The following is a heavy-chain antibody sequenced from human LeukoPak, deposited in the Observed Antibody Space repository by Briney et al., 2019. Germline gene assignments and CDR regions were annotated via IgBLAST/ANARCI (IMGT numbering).Heavy chain of an antibody. CDR1: GGSISSHY. Sequence: SETLSLTCTVSGGSISSHYWNWIRQPPGKGLEWIGYIYYSGSTNYNPSLKSRVTISVDTSKNQFSLKLSSVTAADTAVYYCARTLTGYYALDYWGQGTLVTVSS. CDR3: ARTLTGYYALDY. V-gene: IGHV4-59*11. D-gene: IGHD3-9*01. CDR2: IYYSGST. J-gene: IGHJ4*02.